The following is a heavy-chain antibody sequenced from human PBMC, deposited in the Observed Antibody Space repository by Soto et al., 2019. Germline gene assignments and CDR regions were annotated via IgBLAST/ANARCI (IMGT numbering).Heavy chain of an antibody. D-gene: IGHD3-22*01. CDR2: ISHDAKNK. CDR1: GCIFSNYV. Sequence: GGSLRLSCAGSGCIFSNYVIHWVRQAPGKGLEWVALISHDAKNKQYPDSVRGRFTISRDNSKNTLSLQMDNLGADDTAVYYCVTEDESSGHAGTFHHWGQGTQVTVSS. V-gene: IGHV3-30*04. J-gene: IGHJ1*01. CDR3: VTEDESSGHAGTFHH.